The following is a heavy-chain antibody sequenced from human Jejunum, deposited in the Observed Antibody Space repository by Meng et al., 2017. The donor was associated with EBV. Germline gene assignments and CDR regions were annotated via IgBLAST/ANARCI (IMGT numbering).Heavy chain of an antibody. CDR2: ICFSDYT. V-gene: IGHV4-39*01. CDR3: AMGPDYAKGGY. D-gene: IGHD4-17*01. CDR1: GGSISSSIYC. Sequence: HLQLQSSGPGMVTPSETLSLTCTVSGGSISSSIYCWGWIRQPPGKGLEWIGSICFSDYTYHSPSLKSRVAISADTSKNQFSLSLTSVTAADTAVYYCAMGPDYAKGGYWGQGTLVTVSS. J-gene: IGHJ4*02.